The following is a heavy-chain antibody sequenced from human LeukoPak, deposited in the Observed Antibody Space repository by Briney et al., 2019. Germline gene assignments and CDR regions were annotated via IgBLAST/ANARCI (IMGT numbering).Heavy chain of an antibody. J-gene: IGHJ4*02. D-gene: IGHD4-17*01. CDR3: ARGVGVYGDYSDY. V-gene: IGHV3-21*01. CDR2: ISSSSSYI. Sequence: GGSLRLSCAASGFTFSSYSMNWVRQAPGKGLEWDSSISSSSSYIYYADSVKGRFTISRHNAKNSLYLQMNSLRAEDTAVYYCARGVGVYGDYSDYWGQGTLVTVSS. CDR1: GFTFSSYS.